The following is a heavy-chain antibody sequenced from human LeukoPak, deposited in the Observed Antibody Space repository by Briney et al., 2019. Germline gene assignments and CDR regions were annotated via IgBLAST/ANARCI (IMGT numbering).Heavy chain of an antibody. Sequence: GGSLRLSCAASGFTFSSYSMNWVRQAPGKGLEWVSSISSSSSYIYYADSVKGRFTISRDNAKNSLYLQMNSLRAEDTAVYYCARKSYDSSGQSYYFDYGGQGTLVTVPS. CDR1: GFTFSSYS. J-gene: IGHJ4*02. V-gene: IGHV3-21*01. CDR3: ARKSYDSSGQSYYFDY. D-gene: IGHD3-22*01. CDR2: ISSSSSYI.